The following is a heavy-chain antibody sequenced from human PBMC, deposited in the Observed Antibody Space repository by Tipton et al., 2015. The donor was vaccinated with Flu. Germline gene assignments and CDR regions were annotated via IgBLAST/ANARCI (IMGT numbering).Heavy chain of an antibody. CDR3: ARAVGSSSSC. Sequence: SLRLSCAASGFTFTDYWMSWVRQAPGKGLEWVANINLDGSDKYYVDSVKGRFTISRDNAKNSLYLQMNSLRPEDTAVYYCARAVGSSSSCWGQGTLVTVSS. V-gene: IGHV3-7*01. D-gene: IGHD6-6*01. CDR2: INLDGSDK. J-gene: IGHJ4*02. CDR1: GFTFTDYW.